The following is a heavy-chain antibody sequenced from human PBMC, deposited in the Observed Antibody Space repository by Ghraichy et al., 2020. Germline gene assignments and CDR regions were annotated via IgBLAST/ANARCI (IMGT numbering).Heavy chain of an antibody. V-gene: IGHV3-11*06. CDR2: ISGSRSNT. D-gene: IGHD1-26*01. J-gene: IGHJ4*02. CDR3: ARDGGGAAVRYFDY. Sequence: GGSLRLSCAASGFIFSDYYMSWIRQAPGKGLEWVSDISGSRSNTNYADSVKGRFTISRDNAQNSLYLQMNSLRAEDTAVYYCARDGGGAAVRYFDYWGQGTLVTVSS. CDR1: GFIFSDYY.